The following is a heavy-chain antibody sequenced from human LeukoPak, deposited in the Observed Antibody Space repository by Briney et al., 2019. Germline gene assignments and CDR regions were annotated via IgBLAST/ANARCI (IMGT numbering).Heavy chain of an antibody. CDR3: ARDGPYCSSTSRNDAFDI. V-gene: IGHV3-7*01. CDR1: GFTFSSYW. CDR2: VKQDGSEK. Sequence: GGSLRLSCAASGFTFSSYWMSWVRQAPGKGLEWVANVKQDGSEKYYVDSVKGRFTISRDNAKNSLYLQMNSLRAEDTAVYYCARDGPYCSSTSRNDAFDIWGQGTMVTVSS. J-gene: IGHJ3*02. D-gene: IGHD2-2*01.